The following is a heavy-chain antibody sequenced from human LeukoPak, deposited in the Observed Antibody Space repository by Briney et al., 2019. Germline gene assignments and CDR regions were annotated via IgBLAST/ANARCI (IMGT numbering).Heavy chain of an antibody. D-gene: IGHD3-22*01. J-gene: IGHJ3*02. Sequence: GGSLRLSCAASGFTFSSYGMHWVRQAPGKGLEWVAVIWYDGSNKYYADSVKGRFTISRDNSKNTLYLQMNSLRAEDTAVYYCARGAPYVTMIVDDAFDIWGQGTMVTVSS. CDR2: IWYDGSNK. CDR1: GFTFSSYG. CDR3: ARGAPYVTMIVDDAFDI. V-gene: IGHV3-33*01.